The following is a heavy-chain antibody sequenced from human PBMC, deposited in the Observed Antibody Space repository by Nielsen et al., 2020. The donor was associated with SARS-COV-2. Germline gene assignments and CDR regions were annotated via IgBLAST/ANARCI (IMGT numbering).Heavy chain of an antibody. J-gene: IGHJ4*02. Sequence: GESLKISCAASGFTFSASWMAWVRQAPGKGLEWLSNIRPDGTGANYVDFVKGRFTISRDNAKNLLYLQMGSLRADDTAVYFCKSEGNWGQGTLVTVSS. CDR2: IRPDGTGA. CDR3: KSEGN. CDR1: GFTFSASW. V-gene: IGHV3-7*03.